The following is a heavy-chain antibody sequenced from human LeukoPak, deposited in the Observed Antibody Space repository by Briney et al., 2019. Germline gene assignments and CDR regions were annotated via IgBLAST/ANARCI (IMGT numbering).Heavy chain of an antibody. Sequence: PGGSLRLSCAASGFTFSSYGMNWVRQAPGKGLEWVSYISSSGSTIYYADSVKGRFTISRDNAKNSLYLQMNSLTAEDTAVYYCAREPGGWAVADYFDYWGQGTLVTVSS. J-gene: IGHJ4*02. D-gene: IGHD6-19*01. CDR1: GFTFSSYG. V-gene: IGHV3-48*04. CDR2: ISSSGSTI. CDR3: AREPGGWAVADYFDY.